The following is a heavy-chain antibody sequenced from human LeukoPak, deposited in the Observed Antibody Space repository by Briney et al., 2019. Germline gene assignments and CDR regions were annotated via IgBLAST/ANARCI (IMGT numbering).Heavy chain of an antibody. CDR3: ARGLPKAVFGMVTED. V-gene: IGHV1-8*01. CDR2: MNTNSGNT. J-gene: IGHJ1*01. Sequence: GASVKVSCKASGYPFTSYNVNWVRQATGQGLEWMGWMNTNSGNTGYSQNFQGRVTMTRDTSISTAYMELSSLMSEDTAVYYCARGLPKAVFGMVTEDWGQGTLVTVSS. CDR1: GYPFTSYN. D-gene: IGHD3-3*01.